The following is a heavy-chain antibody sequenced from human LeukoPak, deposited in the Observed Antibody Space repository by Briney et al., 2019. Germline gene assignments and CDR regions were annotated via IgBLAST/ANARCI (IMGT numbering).Heavy chain of an antibody. CDR3: ARDFYVGSKSYYIGY. Sequence: KPGGSLRLSCAASGFSFSTYYVNWVRQAPGKGLEWVSCISSSSTYIYYADSVRGRFAISRDNAKNSLYLQMNSLRAEDTAVYYCARDFYVGSKSYYIGYWGHGTLVTVSS. V-gene: IGHV3-21*01. J-gene: IGHJ4*01. CDR1: GFSFSTYY. D-gene: IGHD3-10*01. CDR2: ISSSSTYI.